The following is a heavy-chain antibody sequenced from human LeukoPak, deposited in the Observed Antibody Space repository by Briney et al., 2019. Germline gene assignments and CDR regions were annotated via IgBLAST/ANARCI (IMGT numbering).Heavy chain of an antibody. CDR3: AKAVGIVGATYYFDY. D-gene: IGHD1-26*01. CDR1: GFTFSSYG. J-gene: IGHJ4*02. CDR2: ISYDGSNK. V-gene: IGHV3-30*18. Sequence: GGSLRLSCAASGFTFSSYGMHWVRQAPGKGLEWVAVISYDGSNKYYADSVKGRFTIPRDNSKNTLYLQMNSLRAEDTAVYYCAKAVGIVGATYYFDYWGQGTLVTVSS.